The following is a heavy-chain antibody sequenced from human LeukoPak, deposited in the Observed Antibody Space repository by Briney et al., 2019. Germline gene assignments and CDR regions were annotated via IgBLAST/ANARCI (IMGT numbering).Heavy chain of an antibody. CDR3: ARDGVGAYFPDAFDI. CDR2: ISSSSSYI. J-gene: IGHJ3*02. Sequence: GGSLRLSCAASGFTFSRYSMNWVRQAPGKGLEWVSSISSSSSYIYYADSVKGRFTISRDNAKNSLYLQMNSLRAEDTAVYYCARDGVGAYFPDAFDIWGQGTMVTVSS. CDR1: GFTFSRYS. V-gene: IGHV3-21*06. D-gene: IGHD1-26*01.